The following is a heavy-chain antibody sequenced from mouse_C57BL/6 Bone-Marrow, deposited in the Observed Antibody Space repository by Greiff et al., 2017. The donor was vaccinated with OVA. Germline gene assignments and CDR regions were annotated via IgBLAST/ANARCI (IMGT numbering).Heavy chain of an antibody. CDR2: ISDGGSYT. D-gene: IGHD1-1*01. J-gene: IGHJ3*01. V-gene: IGHV5-4*01. CDR3: ARDRGYYGSAY. CDR1: GFTFSSYA. Sequence: EVHLVESGGGLVKPGGSLKLSCAASGFTFSSYAMSWVRQTPEKRLEWVATISDGGSYTYYPDNVKGRFTISRDNAKNNLYLQMSHLKSEDTAMYYCARDRGYYGSAYWGQGTLVTVSA.